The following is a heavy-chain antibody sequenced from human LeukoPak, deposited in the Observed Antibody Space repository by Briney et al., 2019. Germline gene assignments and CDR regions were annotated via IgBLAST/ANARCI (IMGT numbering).Heavy chain of an antibody. CDR2: IRSKRYGGTT. J-gene: IGHJ4*02. D-gene: IGHD3-9*01. CDR1: GFTFDESV. V-gene: IGHV3-49*03. Sequence: GGSLRLSCTTSGFTFDESVMSWFRQAPGKGLEWVGFIRSKRYGGTTQYAASVKGRFTISRDDSKSIAYLQMNSLKTEDTAVYFCARSYDVLAAYFPPDYWGQGTLVTVSS. CDR3: ARSYDVLAAYFPPDY.